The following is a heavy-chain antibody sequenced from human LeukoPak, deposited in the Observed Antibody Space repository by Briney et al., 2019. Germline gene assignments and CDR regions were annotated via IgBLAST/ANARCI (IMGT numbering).Heavy chain of an antibody. D-gene: IGHD2-21*02. V-gene: IGHV4-30-2*01. CDR1: GGSISSGGYS. CDR2: IYHSGSA. J-gene: IGHJ4*02. CDR3: ARGDGYSFDY. Sequence: SQTLSLTCAASGGSISSGGYSWSWIRQPPGKGLEWIGYIYHSGSAYYNPSLESRVTISIDRSKNQFSLKLTSVTAADTAVYYCARGDGYSFDYWGQGTLVTVSS.